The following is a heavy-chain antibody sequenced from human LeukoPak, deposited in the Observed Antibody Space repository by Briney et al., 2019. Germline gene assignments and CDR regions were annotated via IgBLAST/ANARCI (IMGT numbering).Heavy chain of an antibody. CDR2: ISSSSSYI. D-gene: IGHD3-3*01. CDR1: GFTFSSYS. Sequence: AGGSLRLSCAASGFTFSSYSMNWVRQAPGKGLEWVSSISSSSSYIYYADSVKGRFTISRDNAKNSLYLQMNSLRAEDTAVYYCASTGRFLEWLLSEKEDYWGQGTLVTVSS. CDR3: ASTGRFLEWLLSEKEDY. V-gene: IGHV3-21*04. J-gene: IGHJ4*02.